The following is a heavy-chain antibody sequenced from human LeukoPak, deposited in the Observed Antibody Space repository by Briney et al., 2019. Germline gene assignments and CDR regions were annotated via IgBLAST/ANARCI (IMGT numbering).Heavy chain of an antibody. V-gene: IGHV3-7*01. CDR1: GFTFSSYW. Sequence: PGGSLRLSCAASGFTFSSYWMSWVRQAPGKGLEWVANIKQDGSEEYYVDSVKGRFTISRDNAENSLYLQMNSLRAEDTAVYSCARKTPFYYYYMDVWGKGTTVTVSS. CDR3: ARKTPFYYYYMDV. J-gene: IGHJ6*03. CDR2: IKQDGSEE.